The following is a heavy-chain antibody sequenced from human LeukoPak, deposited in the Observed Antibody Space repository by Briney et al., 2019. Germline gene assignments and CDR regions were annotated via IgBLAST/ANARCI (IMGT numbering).Heavy chain of an antibody. V-gene: IGHV3-7*01. CDR2: IKQDGREK. CDR1: GFTFSNYW. CDR3: ARAQGYFDY. J-gene: IGHJ4*02. Sequence: GALRLCCAASGFTFSNYWMSWVRQAPGKGLEWVANIKQDGREKYYVDSVEGRFTISRDNAKNSLYLQMNSLRAEDTAVYYCARAQGYFDYWGQGTLVTVSS.